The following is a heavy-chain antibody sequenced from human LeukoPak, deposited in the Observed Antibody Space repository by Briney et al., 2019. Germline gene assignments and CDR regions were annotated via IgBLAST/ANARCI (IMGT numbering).Heavy chain of an antibody. Sequence: GASVKVSCKASGYTFTGYYMHWVRQAPGQGLEWMGWINPNSGGTNYAQKFQGRVTMTRDTSISTAYMELSRLRSDDTAVYYCARDWSTMIPSGGGYWGQGTLVTVSS. J-gene: IGHJ4*02. V-gene: IGHV1-2*02. CDR2: INPNSGGT. D-gene: IGHD3-16*01. CDR1: GYTFTGYY. CDR3: ARDWSTMIPSGGGY.